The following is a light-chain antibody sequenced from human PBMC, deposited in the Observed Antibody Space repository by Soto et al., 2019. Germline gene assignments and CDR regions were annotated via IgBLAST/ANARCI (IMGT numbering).Light chain of an antibody. CDR1: QSISSW. CDR2: DAS. V-gene: IGKV1-5*01. CDR3: QQYNRYWT. Sequence: DIQMTQSPSTLSASVGDRVTITCRASQSISSWLAWYQQKPGKAPNLLIYDASSLRSGVPSRFSGSGXGTEFTLTISSLHPDDFATYYCQQYNRYWTFGQGTKVEIK. J-gene: IGKJ1*01.